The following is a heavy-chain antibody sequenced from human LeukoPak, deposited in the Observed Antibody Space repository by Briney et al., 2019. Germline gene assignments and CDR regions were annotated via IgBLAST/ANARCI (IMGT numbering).Heavy chain of an antibody. J-gene: IGHJ4*02. D-gene: IGHD5-12*01. Sequence: GGSLRLSCKASGFGFSSYEMNWVRQAPGRGLEWIAYIGSSGLTSGSKMFYADSVKGRFTISRDNADNSLYLQMTSLRAEDTAVYYCAKDTNPDIVATHELDYWGQGTLVTVSS. CDR3: AKDTNPDIVATHELDY. CDR1: GFGFSSYE. V-gene: IGHV3-48*03. CDR2: IGSSGLTSGSKM.